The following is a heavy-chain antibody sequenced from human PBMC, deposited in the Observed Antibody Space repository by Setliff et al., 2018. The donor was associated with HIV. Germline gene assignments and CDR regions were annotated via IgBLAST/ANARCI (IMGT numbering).Heavy chain of an antibody. V-gene: IGHV4-38-2*01. CDR1: GYSISSGYY. Sequence: SRTLSLPCAVSGYSISSGYYWGWIRQPPGKGLEWTGSIDHSGRTNYNPSLKSRVTISVDPSKNQFSRKLRYVTAADTAVYYWARQYMVRGVIINLYFDYWGQGTLVTVSS. CDR3: ARQYMVRGVIINLYFDY. CDR2: IDHSGRT. J-gene: IGHJ4*02. D-gene: IGHD3-10*01.